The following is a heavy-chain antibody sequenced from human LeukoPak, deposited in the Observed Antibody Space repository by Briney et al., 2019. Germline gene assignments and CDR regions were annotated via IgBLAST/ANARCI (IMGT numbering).Heavy chain of an antibody. CDR2: ISYDGSNK. V-gene: IGHV3-30*18. CDR1: GFTFSSYG. Sequence: GRSLRLSCAASGFTFSSYGMHWVRQAPGKGLEWVAVISYDGSNKYYADSVKGRFTISRDNSKNTLYLQMNSLRAEDTAVYYCAKSAAGGNVYFDYWGQGTLVTVSS. CDR3: AKSAAGGNVYFDY. D-gene: IGHD6-13*01. J-gene: IGHJ4*02.